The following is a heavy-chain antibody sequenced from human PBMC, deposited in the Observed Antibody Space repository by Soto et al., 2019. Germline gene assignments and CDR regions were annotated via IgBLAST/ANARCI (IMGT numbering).Heavy chain of an antibody. CDR1: GGTFSSYT. CDR3: ARDPGYAATIFDY. D-gene: IGHD5-12*01. CDR2: IIPILGIA. J-gene: IGHJ4*02. Sequence: SVKVSCKASGGTFSSYTISWVRQAPGQGLEWMGRIIPILGIANYAQKFQGRVTITADKSTSTAYMELSSLRSEDTAVYYCARDPGYAATIFDYWGQGTLVTVSS. V-gene: IGHV1-69*04.